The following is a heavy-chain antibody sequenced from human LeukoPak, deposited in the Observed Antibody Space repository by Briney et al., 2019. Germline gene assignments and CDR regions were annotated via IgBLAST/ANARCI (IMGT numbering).Heavy chain of an antibody. Sequence: GGSLRLSCAASGFTFSSYAMSWVRQAPGKGLEWVSAISGSGGSTYYADSVKGRFTISRDNSKNTLYLQMNSLRAEDTAVYYCAKGIPMVRGVPDAFDIWGQGTMVTVSS. CDR2: ISGSGGST. J-gene: IGHJ3*02. V-gene: IGHV3-23*01. D-gene: IGHD3-10*01. CDR1: GFTFSSYA. CDR3: AKGIPMVRGVPDAFDI.